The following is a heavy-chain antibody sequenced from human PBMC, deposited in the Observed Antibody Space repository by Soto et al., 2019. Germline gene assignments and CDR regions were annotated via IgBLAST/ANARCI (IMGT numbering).Heavy chain of an antibody. CDR3: ATKGNGIYYFDY. J-gene: IGHJ4*02. CDR2: IHHSGST. V-gene: IGHV4-28*01. D-gene: IGHD1-1*01. Sequence: LTCTVSGYSISSDNWWVWIRQSPGKGLEWIGYIHHSGSTYYNPSLKSRLTMSVDTSKNQFSLELSSVTAVDTAVYYCATKGNGIYYFDYWGQGTLVTVSS. CDR1: GYSISSDNW.